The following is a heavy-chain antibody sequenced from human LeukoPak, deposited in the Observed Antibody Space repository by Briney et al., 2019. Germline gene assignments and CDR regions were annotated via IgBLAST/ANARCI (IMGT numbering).Heavy chain of an antibody. CDR1: GFTFSSYS. V-gene: IGHV3-21*01. D-gene: IGHD2-2*02. CDR3: ARDDHCSSTSCYTYYYYGMDV. CDR2: ISSSSSYI. Sequence: PGGSLRLSCAASGFTFSSYSMNWVRQAPGKGLEWVSSISSSSSYIYYADSVKGRFTISRDNAKNSLYLQMNSLRAEDTAVYYCARDDHCSSTSCYTYYYYGMDVWGQGTTVTVSS. J-gene: IGHJ6*02.